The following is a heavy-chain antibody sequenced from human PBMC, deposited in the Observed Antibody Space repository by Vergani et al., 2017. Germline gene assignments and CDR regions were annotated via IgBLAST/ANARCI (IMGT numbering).Heavy chain of an antibody. D-gene: IGHD5-12*01. Sequence: EVQLLESGGGLVQPGGSLRLSCAASGFTFSSYAMSWVRQAPGKGLEWVSAISGSGGSTYYADSVKGRFTISRDNSKNSLYLQMNSLRAEDTAVYYCAGQYSGYDLLVVYWGQGTLVTVSS. CDR2: ISGSGGST. V-gene: IGHV3-23*01. CDR3: AGQYSGYDLLVVY. J-gene: IGHJ4*02. CDR1: GFTFSSYA.